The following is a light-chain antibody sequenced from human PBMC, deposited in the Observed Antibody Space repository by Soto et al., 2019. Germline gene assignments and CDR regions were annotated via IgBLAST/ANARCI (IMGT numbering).Light chain of an antibody. CDR3: CSYAGSSTLL. J-gene: IGLJ2*01. CDR1: SSDIGSYNL. CDR2: QDT. Sequence: QSVLTQPASVSGSPGQSITISCTGFSSDIGSYNLVSWYQQHPDKAPKLIIYQDTKRASGVSNRFSGSKSGNAASLTISGLQAEDEADYYCCSYAGSSTLLFGGGTKLTVL. V-gene: IGLV2-23*01.